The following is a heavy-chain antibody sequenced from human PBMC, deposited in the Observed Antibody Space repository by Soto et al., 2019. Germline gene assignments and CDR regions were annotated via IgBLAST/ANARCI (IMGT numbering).Heavy chain of an antibody. J-gene: IGHJ5*02. Sequence: QVQLQESGPGLVKPSQTLSLTCTVSGGSISSGDYYWSWIRQPPGKGLEWIGYIYYSGSTYYNPSLKSRVTISVDTSKKQFSLKLSSVTAADTAVYYCARVLYSGYDSVWFDPWGQGTLVTVSS. CDR2: IYYSGST. D-gene: IGHD5-12*01. V-gene: IGHV4-30-4*01. CDR1: GGSISSGDYY. CDR3: ARVLYSGYDSVWFDP.